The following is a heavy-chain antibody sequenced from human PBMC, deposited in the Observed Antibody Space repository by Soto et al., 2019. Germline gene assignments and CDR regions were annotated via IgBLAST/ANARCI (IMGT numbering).Heavy chain of an antibody. CDR1: GFTFSSYG. J-gene: IGHJ6*02. Sequence: SLRLSCAASGFTFSSYGMHWVRQAPGKGLEWVAVISYDGSNKYFADSVKGRFTISRDNSNNMLYLQMNGLRGDDTAVYYCAKNKRYCTSTTCPPYYGMDVWGQGTTVTVSS. CDR2: ISYDGSNK. D-gene: IGHD2-2*01. V-gene: IGHV3-30*18. CDR3: AKNKRYCTSTTCPPYYGMDV.